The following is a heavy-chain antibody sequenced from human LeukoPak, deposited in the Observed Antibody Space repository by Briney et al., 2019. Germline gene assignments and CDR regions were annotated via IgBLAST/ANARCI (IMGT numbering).Heavy chain of an antibody. Sequence: QPGGSLRLSCAASGFTFDGYAMHWVRQAPGKGLEWVSLISWDGGSTYYADSVKGRFTISRDNSKNSLYLQMNSLRAEDTALYYCAKSGRTSPYYYYYYMDVWGKGTTVTVSS. CDR2: ISWDGGST. V-gene: IGHV3-43D*03. J-gene: IGHJ6*03. CDR3: AKSGRTSPYYYYYYMDV. D-gene: IGHD2-2*01. CDR1: GFTFDGYA.